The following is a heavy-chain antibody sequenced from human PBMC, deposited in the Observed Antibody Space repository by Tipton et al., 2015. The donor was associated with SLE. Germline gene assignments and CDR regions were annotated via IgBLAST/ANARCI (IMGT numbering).Heavy chain of an antibody. D-gene: IGHD3-16*02. Sequence: TLSLTCTVSGGSISSYYWSWIRQPPGKGLEWIGYIYYSGSTNYNPSLKSRVTISVDTAKNQFSLKLSSVTAADTAVYYCARIHRGMHWGELSLVAFDIWGQGTMVTVSS. CDR2: IYYSGST. CDR3: ARIHRGMHWGELSLVAFDI. V-gene: IGHV4-59*01. J-gene: IGHJ3*02. CDR1: GGSISSYY.